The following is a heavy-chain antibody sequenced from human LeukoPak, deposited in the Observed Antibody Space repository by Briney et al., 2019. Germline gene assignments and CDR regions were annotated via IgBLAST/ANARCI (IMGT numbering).Heavy chain of an antibody. CDR3: AKDTDVGNFDY. J-gene: IGHJ4*02. Sequence: PGGSLRLSCAASGFTFSHYWMSWVRLSPGKGLEWLGNIKRDGSYRFCVDSVRGRFTISRDNAKNSLYLQMSSLTAEDTAIYYCAKDTDVGNFDYWGQGTLVTVSS. CDR1: GFTFSHYW. V-gene: IGHV3-7*01. D-gene: IGHD4-23*01. CDR2: IKRDGSYR.